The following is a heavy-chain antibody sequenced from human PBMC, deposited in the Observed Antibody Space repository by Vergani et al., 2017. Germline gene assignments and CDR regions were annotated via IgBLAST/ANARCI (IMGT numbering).Heavy chain of an antibody. CDR3: AKTVSNYYDSSGYYDY. CDR1: GFTFDDYA. CDR2: ISWNSGSI. J-gene: IGHJ4*02. V-gene: IGHV3-9*03. Sequence: EVQLVESGGGLVQPGRSLRLFCAASGFTFDDYAMHWVRQAPGKGLDWVSGISWNSGSIGYADSVKGRFTISRDNAKNSLYLQMNSLRAEDMALYYCAKTVSNYYDSSGYYDYWGQGTLVTVSS. D-gene: IGHD3-22*01.